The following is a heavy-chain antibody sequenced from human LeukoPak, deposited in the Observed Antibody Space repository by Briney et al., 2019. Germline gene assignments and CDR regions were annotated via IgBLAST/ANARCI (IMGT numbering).Heavy chain of an antibody. J-gene: IGHJ4*02. D-gene: IGHD3-22*01. CDR3: AKDAYYYDSSGYHDY. CDR1: GFTFSSYG. Sequence: GRSLRLSCAASGFTFSSYGMHWVRQAPGKGLEWVAVIWYDGSNKYYADSVKGRFTISRDNSKNTLYLQMNSLRAEDTAVYYCAKDAYYYDSSGYHDYWGQGTLVTVSS. CDR2: IWYDGSNK. V-gene: IGHV3-33*06.